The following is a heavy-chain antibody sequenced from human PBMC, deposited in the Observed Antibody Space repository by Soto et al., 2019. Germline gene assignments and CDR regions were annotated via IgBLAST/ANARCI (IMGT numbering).Heavy chain of an antibody. D-gene: IGHD6-6*01. J-gene: IGHJ4*02. CDR3: ARLLRTATRPIDY. V-gene: IGHV4-59*04. Sequence: PSVTMSLTCSFAGDSVTSHYLTWIRQPPGKGLEWIGYIHSTGSTYYNPSLKSRVIMSLDTSRNQFSLRLSSVTVADTAVYYCARLLRTATRPIDYWGQGTLVTVSS. CDR2: IHSTGST. CDR1: GDSVTSHY.